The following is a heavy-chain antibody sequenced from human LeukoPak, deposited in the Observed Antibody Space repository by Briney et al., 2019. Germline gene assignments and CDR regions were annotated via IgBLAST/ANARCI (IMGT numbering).Heavy chain of an antibody. CDR3: ARRIAVAGTSWFDP. CDR1: GGSFSTYY. J-gene: IGHJ5*02. CDR2: IYYSGST. Sequence: SETLSLTCTVSGGSFSTYYWSWIRQPPGKGLEWIGYIYYSGSTNYNPSLKSRVTISVDTSKNQFSLKLSSVTAADTAVYYCARRIAVAGTSWFDPWGQGTLVTVSS. D-gene: IGHD6-19*01. V-gene: IGHV4-59*01.